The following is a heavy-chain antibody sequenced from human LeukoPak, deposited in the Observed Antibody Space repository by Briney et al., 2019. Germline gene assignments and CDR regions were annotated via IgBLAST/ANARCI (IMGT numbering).Heavy chain of an antibody. CDR3: AKEMRYNWNYLAYYYYMDV. CDR2: ISYDGSNK. J-gene: IGHJ6*03. CDR1: GFTFSSYG. D-gene: IGHD1-7*01. Sequence: PGGSLRLSCAASGFTFSSYGMHWVRQAPGKGLEWVAVISYDGSNKYYADSVKGRFTISRDNSKNTLYLQMNSLRAEDTAVYYCAKEMRYNWNYLAYYYYMDVWGKGTTVTVSS. V-gene: IGHV3-30*18.